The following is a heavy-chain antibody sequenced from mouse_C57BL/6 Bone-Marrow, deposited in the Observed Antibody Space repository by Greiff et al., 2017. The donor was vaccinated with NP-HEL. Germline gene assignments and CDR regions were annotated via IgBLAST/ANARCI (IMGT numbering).Heavy chain of an antibody. CDR3: ARNPFYYYGSSFLDY. D-gene: IGHD1-1*01. CDR2: IWTGGGT. J-gene: IGHJ2*01. CDR1: GFSLTSYA. V-gene: IGHV2-9-1*01. Sequence: VQLVESGPGLVAPSQSLSITCTVSGFSLTSYAISWVRQPPGKGLEWLGVIWTGGGTNYNSALKSRLSISKDNSKSQVFLKMNSLQTDDTARYYCARNPFYYYGSSFLDYWGQGTTLTVSS.